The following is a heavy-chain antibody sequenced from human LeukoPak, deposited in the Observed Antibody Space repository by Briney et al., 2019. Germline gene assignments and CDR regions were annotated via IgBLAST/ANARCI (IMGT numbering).Heavy chain of an antibody. CDR2: ISSSSSYI. Sequence: GGSLRLSCAASGFTFSSYSMNWVRQAPGKGLEWVSSISSSSSYIYYADSVKGRFTISRDNAKNSLYLQMNSLRAEDTAVYYCARGGIVVVPAAPLAYWGQGTLVTVSS. J-gene: IGHJ4*02. V-gene: IGHV3-21*01. CDR1: GFTFSSYS. CDR3: ARGGIVVVPAAPLAY. D-gene: IGHD2-2*01.